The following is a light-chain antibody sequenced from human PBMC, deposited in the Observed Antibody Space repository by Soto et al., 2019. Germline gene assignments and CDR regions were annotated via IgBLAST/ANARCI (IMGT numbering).Light chain of an antibody. CDR2: DAS. V-gene: IGKV3-11*01. J-gene: IGKJ5*01. Sequence: EVLVTQSPGPLSLFPGERATLSCSASQSVTNSYLAWFQQKPGQAPRLLIYDASNRATGIPARFSGSGSGTDFTLTISSLEPEDFAVYYCQQRSNWPPTFGQGTRLEIK. CDR1: QSVTNSY. CDR3: QQRSNWPPT.